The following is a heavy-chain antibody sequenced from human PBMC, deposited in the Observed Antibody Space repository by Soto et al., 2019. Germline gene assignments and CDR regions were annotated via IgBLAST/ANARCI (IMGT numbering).Heavy chain of an antibody. CDR3: ATRGDNNWFDP. D-gene: IGHD6-25*01. CDR1: GFTFSSYG. CDR2: ISYDGSNK. J-gene: IGHJ5*02. V-gene: IGHV3-30*03. Sequence: GGSLRLSCAASGFTFSSYGMHWVRQAPGKGLEWVAVISYDGSNKYYADSVKGRFTISRDNSKNTLYLQMNSLRAEDTAVYYCATRGDNNWFDPWGQRTLVTVSS.